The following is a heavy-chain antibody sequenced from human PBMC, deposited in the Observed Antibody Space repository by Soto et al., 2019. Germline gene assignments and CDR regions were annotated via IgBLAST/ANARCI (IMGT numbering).Heavy chain of an antibody. Sequence: LLQLRRPCLTCAVYGGSFSGYYWSWIRQPPGKGLEWIGEINHSGSTNYNPSLKSRVTISVDTSKNQFSLKLSSVTAADTAVYYCARAGSSSSYYYYYMDVWGKGTTVTVSS. CDR1: GGSFSGYY. CDR3: ARAGSSSSYYYYYMDV. D-gene: IGHD6-6*01. V-gene: IGHV4-34*01. CDR2: INHSGST. J-gene: IGHJ6*03.